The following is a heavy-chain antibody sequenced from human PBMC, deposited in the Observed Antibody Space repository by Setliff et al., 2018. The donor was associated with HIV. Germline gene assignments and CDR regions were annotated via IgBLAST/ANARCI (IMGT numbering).Heavy chain of an antibody. V-gene: IGHV3-23*01. D-gene: IGHD1-26*01. J-gene: IGHJ4*02. CDR1: GFTFSSYG. CDR2: ISGRDGRT. CDR3: ASGSGCYDY. Sequence: GGSLRLSCAASGFTFSSYGMHWVRQAPGKGLEWVSTISGRDGRTYYADSVKGRFTISRDSSKNTLYLQMNSLRAEDTAVYYCASGSGCYDYWGQGNMVTVSS.